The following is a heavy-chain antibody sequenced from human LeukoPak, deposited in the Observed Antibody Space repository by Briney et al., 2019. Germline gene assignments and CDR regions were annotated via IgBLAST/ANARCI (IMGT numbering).Heavy chain of an antibody. D-gene: IGHD5-24*01. Sequence: GGSLRLSCAASGLTFSDYYMNWIRQAPGKGLEWLSYISSSSSYTNFADSVKGRFTISRDNAKNSLYLQMNSLRAEDTAVYYCATDPRGDGYNFYFNYWGQGTLVTVSS. J-gene: IGHJ4*02. V-gene: IGHV3-11*05. CDR3: ATDPRGDGYNFYFNY. CDR1: GLTFSDYY. CDR2: ISSSSSYT.